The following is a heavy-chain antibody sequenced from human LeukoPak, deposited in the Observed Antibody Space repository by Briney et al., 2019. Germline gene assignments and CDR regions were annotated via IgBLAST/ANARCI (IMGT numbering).Heavy chain of an antibody. CDR2: IYYSGST. CDR1: GGSISSSSYY. CDR3: ARRPPLDSSGSQGAFDI. J-gene: IGHJ3*02. D-gene: IGHD3-22*01. Sequence: SETLSLTCTVSGGSISSSSYYWGWIRQPPGKGLEWIGSIYYSGSTYYNPSLKSRVTISVDTSKNQFSLKLSSVTAADTAVYYCARRPPLDSSGSQGAFDIWGQGTMVTVSS. V-gene: IGHV4-39*07.